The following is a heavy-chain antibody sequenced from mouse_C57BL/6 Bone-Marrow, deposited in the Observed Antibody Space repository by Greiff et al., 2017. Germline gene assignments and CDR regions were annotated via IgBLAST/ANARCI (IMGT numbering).Heavy chain of an antibody. D-gene: IGHD2-5*01. CDR3: ARDPYYSIYFDY. J-gene: IGHJ2*01. Sequence: LVESGPELVKPGASVKISCKASGYAFSSSWMNWVKQRPGKGLEWIGRIYPGDGDTNYNGKFKGKATLTADKSSSPAYMQLSSLTSEDSAVYFCARDPYYSIYFDYWGQGTTLTVSS. CDR2: IYPGDGDT. V-gene: IGHV1-82*01. CDR1: GYAFSSSW.